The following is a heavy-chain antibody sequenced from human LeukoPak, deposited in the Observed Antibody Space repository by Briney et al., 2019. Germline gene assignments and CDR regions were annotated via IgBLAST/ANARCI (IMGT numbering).Heavy chain of an antibody. CDR3: ARAMITFDY. Sequence: PSETLSLTCTVSGGSISSSSYYWGWIRQPPGKGLEWIGSIYYSGSTYYNPSLKSRVTISVDTSKNQFSLKLSSVTAADTAVYYCARAMITFDYWGQGTPVTVSS. V-gene: IGHV4-39*01. CDR1: GGSISSSSYY. CDR2: IYYSGST. D-gene: IGHD3-22*01. J-gene: IGHJ4*02.